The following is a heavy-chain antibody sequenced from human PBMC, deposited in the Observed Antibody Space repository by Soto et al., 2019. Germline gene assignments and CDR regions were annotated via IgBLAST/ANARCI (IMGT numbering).Heavy chain of an antibody. V-gene: IGHV3-33*03. D-gene: IGHD6-25*01. CDR2: IWSDASNK. Sequence: SGGSLRLSCAASGFSFSNHGMHWVRQAPGKGLEWVAAIWSDASNKYYADSGKGRFTISRDNSKNTLYLQMNTLRAEDTAVYYCATDGFNKPGYYYGMGVWGQGTTVTVSS. CDR1: GFSFSNHG. J-gene: IGHJ6*02. CDR3: ATDGFNKPGYYYGMGV.